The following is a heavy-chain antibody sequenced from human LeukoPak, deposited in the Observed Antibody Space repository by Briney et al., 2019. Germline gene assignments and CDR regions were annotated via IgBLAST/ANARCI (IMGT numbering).Heavy chain of an antibody. J-gene: IGHJ3*01. CDR3: ARETEKQWQY. D-gene: IGHD6-19*01. CDR1: GGSFSGYY. V-gene: IGHV4-34*01. Sequence: SETLSLTCAVYGGSFSGYYWSWIRQPPGKGLEWIGSIYYTGSTYYNPSLKSRVTISVDTSKNQFSLKLSSVTAADTAVYYCARETEKQWQYWGHGTMVTVSS. CDR2: IYYTGST.